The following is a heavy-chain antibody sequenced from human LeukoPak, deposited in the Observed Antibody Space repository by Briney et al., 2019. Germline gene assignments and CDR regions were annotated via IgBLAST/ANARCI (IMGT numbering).Heavy chain of an antibody. CDR3: ARSCSSTSCYFDP. CDR2: INPSGGST. J-gene: IGHJ5*02. V-gene: IGHV1-46*01. CDR1: GYTFTSYY. D-gene: IGHD2-2*01. Sequence: ASVKVSCKASGYTFTSYYMHWVRHAPGQGLEWMGIINPSGGSTSYAQKFQGRVTMTRDTSTSTVYMELSSLRSEDTAVYYFARSCSSTSCYFDPWGQGTLVTVSS.